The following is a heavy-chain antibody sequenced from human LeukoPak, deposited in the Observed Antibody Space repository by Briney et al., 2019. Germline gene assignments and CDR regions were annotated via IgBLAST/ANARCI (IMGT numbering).Heavy chain of an antibody. V-gene: IGHV3-23*01. D-gene: IGHD6-19*01. CDR2: ISGSGGST. CDR1: GFTFSSYA. CDR3: AKDRGGAVAGWDYFDY. J-gene: IGHJ4*02. Sequence: GGSLRLSCAASGFTFSSYAMSWVRQAPGKGLEWVSAISGSGGSTYYADSVKGRFTISRDNSKNTLYLQMNSLRAEDTAVYYCAKDRGGAVAGWDYFDYWGQGTLVTVSS.